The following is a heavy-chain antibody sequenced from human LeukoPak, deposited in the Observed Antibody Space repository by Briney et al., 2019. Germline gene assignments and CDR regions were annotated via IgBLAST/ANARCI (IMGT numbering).Heavy chain of an antibody. J-gene: IGHJ4*02. CDR1: GGTFSSYA. CDR2: IIPIFGTA. V-gene: IGHV1-69*06. CDR3: ARLDTGDYLNYFDY. Sequence: GSSVKVSCKASGGTFSSYAISWVRQAPGQGLEWMGGIIPIFGTANYAQKFQGRVTITADKSTSTAYMELSSLRSEDTAVYYCARLDTGDYLNYFDYWGQGTLVTVSS. D-gene: IGHD4-17*01.